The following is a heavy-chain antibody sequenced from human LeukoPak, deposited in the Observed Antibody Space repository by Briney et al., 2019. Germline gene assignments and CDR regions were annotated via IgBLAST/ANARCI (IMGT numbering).Heavy chain of an antibody. J-gene: IGHJ4*02. CDR2: IYYSGST. V-gene: IGHV4-39*07. D-gene: IGHD1-14*01. Sequence: SETLSLTCTVSGGSISSSSYYWGWIRQPPGKGLGWIGSIYYSGSTYYNPSLKSRVTISVDTSKNQFSLKLSSVTAADTAVYYCARVPLLVRYFDYWGQGTLVTVSS. CDR1: GGSISSSSYY. CDR3: ARVPLLVRYFDY.